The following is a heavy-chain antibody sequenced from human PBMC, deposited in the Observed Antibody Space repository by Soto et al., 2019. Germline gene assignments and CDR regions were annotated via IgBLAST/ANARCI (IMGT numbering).Heavy chain of an antibody. Sequence: GGSLRLSCAASGFTFSDHYMDWVRQAPGKGLEWVGRTRNKANSYTTEYAASVKGRFTTSRDDSKNSLYLQMNSLKTEDTAVYYCARSYGSGSYYKEFDPWGQGTLVTVSS. CDR1: GFTFSDHY. J-gene: IGHJ5*02. CDR3: ARSYGSGSYYKEFDP. CDR2: TRNKANSYTT. D-gene: IGHD3-10*01. V-gene: IGHV3-72*01.